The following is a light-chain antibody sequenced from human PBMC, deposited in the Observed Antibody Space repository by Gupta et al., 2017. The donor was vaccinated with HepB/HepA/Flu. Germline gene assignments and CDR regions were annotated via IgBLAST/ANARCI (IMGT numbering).Light chain of an antibody. CDR1: SSDVGGYSY. J-gene: IGLJ3*02. CDR3: HSYAGSNSWV. V-gene: IGLV2-8*01. CDR2: EVS. Sequence: SALTQPPSASESPGQSVTISCTGTSSDVGGYSYVSWYQQHPGKAPKLMIYEVSRRPSGVPDRFSGSKSGNTASLTVSGLQAEDDADYYCHSYAGSNSWVFGGGTKLTVL.